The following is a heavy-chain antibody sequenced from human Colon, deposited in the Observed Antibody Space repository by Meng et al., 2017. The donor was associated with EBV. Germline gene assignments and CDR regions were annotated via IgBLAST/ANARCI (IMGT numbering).Heavy chain of an antibody. D-gene: IGHD6-19*01. J-gene: IGHJ4*02. CDR3: GTLKYTSGFYGPAY. Sequence: VKLVQSGSELKKPGASVKVSCKASGYTFTRYPMNWVRQAPGQGLEWMGWISTNTGNPTYAQGFTGRFVFSVDTSVSTAYLQISSLKAEDTAVYYCGTLKYTSGFYGPAYWGQGALVTASS. CDR2: ISTNTGNP. CDR1: GYTFTRYP. V-gene: IGHV7-4-1*02.